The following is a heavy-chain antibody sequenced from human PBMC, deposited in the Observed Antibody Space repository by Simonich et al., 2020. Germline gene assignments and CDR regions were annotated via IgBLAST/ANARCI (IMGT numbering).Heavy chain of an antibody. V-gene: IGHV3-21*01. CDR3: ARGIVGASGAFDI. J-gene: IGHJ3*02. D-gene: IGHD1-26*01. CDR2: IVSSSSYI. Sequence: EVQLVESGGGLVKHGGSLRLSCAASGFTFSSYSMNWVSQAPVNDLEGVLSIVSSSSYIYYADSVKGRVTISRDNAKNSLYLQMNSLRAEDTAVYYCARGIVGASGAFDIWGQGTMVTVSS. CDR1: GFTFSSYS.